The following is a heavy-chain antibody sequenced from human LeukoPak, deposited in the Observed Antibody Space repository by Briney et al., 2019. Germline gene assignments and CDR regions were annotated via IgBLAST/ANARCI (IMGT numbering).Heavy chain of an antibody. CDR2: MNPNSGNT. Sequence: ASVKVSCKASGYTFTSYDINWVRQATGQGLEWMGWMNPNSGNTNYAQKLQGRVTMTTDTSTSTAYMELRSLRSDDTAVYYCATGWFGDPDEGYWGQGTLVTVSS. J-gene: IGHJ4*02. V-gene: IGHV1-18*01. D-gene: IGHD3-10*01. CDR1: GYTFTSYD. CDR3: ATGWFGDPDEGY.